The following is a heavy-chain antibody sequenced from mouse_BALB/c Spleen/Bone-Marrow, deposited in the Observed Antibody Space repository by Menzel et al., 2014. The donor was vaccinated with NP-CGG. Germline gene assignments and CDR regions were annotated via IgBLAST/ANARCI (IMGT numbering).Heavy chain of an antibody. J-gene: IGHJ1*01. D-gene: IGHD2-14*01. CDR2: IYPGDGST. CDR1: GYTFTSYF. CDR3: AYYRYDEYFDV. Sequence: VQLQQSGPELVKPGASVKMSCKASGYTFTSYFIHWVKQRPGQGLEWIGWIYPGDGSTKYNKKFKGKTTLTADKSSSTAYMLLSSLPSEDSAIFFCAYYRYDEYFDVWGAGTAVTVSS. V-gene: IGHV1S56*01.